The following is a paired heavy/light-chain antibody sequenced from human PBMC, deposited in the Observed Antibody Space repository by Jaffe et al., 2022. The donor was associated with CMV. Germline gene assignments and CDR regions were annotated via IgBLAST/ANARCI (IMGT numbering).Heavy chain of an antibody. CDR1: GVTLMSSA. CDR3: AKGGLAMAPRGFQH. CDR2: IGGDGVTK. V-gene: IGHV3-23*01. J-gene: IGHJ1*01. Sequence: EVQLLESGGGLVQPGGSLRLSCAVSGVTLMSSALSWVRQAPGKGLEWVSVIGGDGVTKNYADSVRGRFTISRDNSENMVYLQMNSLRAEDTALYYCAKGGLAMAPRGFQHWGQGTLVTVSP. D-gene: IGHD6-19*01.
Light chain of an antibody. CDR2: DVS. J-gene: IGLJ2*01. V-gene: IGLV2-14*03. CDR1: SSDVGGYNY. Sequence: QSALTQPASVSGSPGQSITISCTGTSSDVGGYNYVSWYQQHPGKAPTLLIYDVSNRPSGVSNRFSGSKSGNTASLTISGLQAEDEADYFCGSYRSSTTLVFGGGTRLTVL. CDR3: GSYRSSTTLV.